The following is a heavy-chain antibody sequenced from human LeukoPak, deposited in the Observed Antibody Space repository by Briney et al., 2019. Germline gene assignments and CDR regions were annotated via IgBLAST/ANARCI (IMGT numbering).Heavy chain of an antibody. Sequence: SETLSLTCNVSGGSISSDYWSCIRQPPGKGLEWIGFIYSSGSPTYNPSLESRVTISVDTSKNQFSLKLNSVTATGSAVYYCARRLWSGPFDYWGQGTLVTVFS. CDR1: GGSISSDY. CDR3: ARRLWSGPFDY. D-gene: IGHD3-3*01. V-gene: IGHV4-4*09. CDR2: IYSSGSP. J-gene: IGHJ4*02.